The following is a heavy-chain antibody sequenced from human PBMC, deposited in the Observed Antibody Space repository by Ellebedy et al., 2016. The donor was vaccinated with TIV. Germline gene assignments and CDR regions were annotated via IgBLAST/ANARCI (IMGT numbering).Heavy chain of an antibody. D-gene: IGHD2-21*02. J-gene: IGHJ4*02. Sequence: GESLKISCAASGFTFSSYSMNWVRQAPGKGLEWVSSISGSSSYMYYTDSVRGRFTISRDNAKNSLYLQMNSLRAEDTAVYYCARRIQDGAVTDFDYWGQGILVTVSS. CDR1: GFTFSSYS. CDR3: ARRIQDGAVTDFDY. V-gene: IGHV3-21*01. CDR2: ISGSSSYM.